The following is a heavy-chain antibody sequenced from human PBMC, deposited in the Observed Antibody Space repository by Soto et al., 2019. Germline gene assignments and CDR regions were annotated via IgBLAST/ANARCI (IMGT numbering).Heavy chain of an antibody. V-gene: IGHV1-2*02. D-gene: IGHD1-7*01. Sequence: ASVKVSCKASGYTFTGYHMHWVRQAPGQGLEWMGWINPNSGGTNYAQKFQGRVTMTRDTSISTAYMELSRLRSDDTAVYYCARDEKTGTTSPYYYYGMDVWGQGTTVTVSS. CDR1: GYTFTGYH. J-gene: IGHJ6*02. CDR3: ARDEKTGTTSPYYYYGMDV. CDR2: INPNSGGT.